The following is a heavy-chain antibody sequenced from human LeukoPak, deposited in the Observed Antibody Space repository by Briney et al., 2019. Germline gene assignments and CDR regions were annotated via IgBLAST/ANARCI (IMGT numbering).Heavy chain of an antibody. CDR1: GGSISSSNW. V-gene: IGHV4-4*02. D-gene: IGHD2-2*01. Sequence: SGTLSLTCTVSGGSISSSNWWSWVRQPPGKGLEWIGEIYHSGSTNYNPSVKSRVTISVDKSKNQFSLKLSSVTAADTAVYYCASPKYCSSTSCWYSSGWGGFDYWGQGTLVTVSS. CDR3: ASPKYCSSTSCWYSSGWGGFDY. J-gene: IGHJ4*02. CDR2: IYHSGST.